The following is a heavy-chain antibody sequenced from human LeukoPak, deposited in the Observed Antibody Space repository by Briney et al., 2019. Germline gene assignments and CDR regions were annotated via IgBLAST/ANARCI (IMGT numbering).Heavy chain of an antibody. CDR1: GFTFTNHD. V-gene: IGHV3-13*04. D-gene: IGHD2-2*01. CDR2: IGTGGDT. J-gene: IGHJ2*01. Sequence: GGSLRLSCSASGFTFTNHDMHWVRQPTGRGLEWVSSIGTGGDTNYPGSVKGRFTTSRDTAKNSSYLQLNSLRDGDTAVYYCARELVTAGHCYFDLWGRGTLVTVS. CDR3: ARELVTAGHCYFDL.